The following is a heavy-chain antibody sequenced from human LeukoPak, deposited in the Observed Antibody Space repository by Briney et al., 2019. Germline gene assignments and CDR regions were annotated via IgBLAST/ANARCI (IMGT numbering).Heavy chain of an antibody. CDR1: GGSISSYY. D-gene: IGHD3-10*01. V-gene: IGHV4-59*05. Sequence: SETLSLTCTVSGGSISSYYWSWIRQPPGKGLDWIGSMHYGGSTYYNPSLKSRVTISVDTSKNQFSLKLSSVTAADTAVYYCARHTGYYSGSGNNRYYFDYWGQGTLVTVSS. CDR3: ARHTGYYSGSGNNRYYFDY. CDR2: MHYGGST. J-gene: IGHJ4*02.